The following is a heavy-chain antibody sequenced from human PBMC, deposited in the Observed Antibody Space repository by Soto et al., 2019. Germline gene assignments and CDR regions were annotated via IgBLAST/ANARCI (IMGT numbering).Heavy chain of an antibody. CDR3: ARVEFDWNDVNY. D-gene: IGHD1-1*01. CDR2: INPNSGGT. CDR1: GYTFTGYY. Sequence: ASVKVSCKASGYTFTGYYMHWVRQAPGQGLEWMGWINPNSGGTNYAQKFQGRVTMTRETSSSTAYMELSRLRSDDTAVYYCARVEFDWNDVNYWGQGTLVTVSS. J-gene: IGHJ4*02. V-gene: IGHV1-2*02.